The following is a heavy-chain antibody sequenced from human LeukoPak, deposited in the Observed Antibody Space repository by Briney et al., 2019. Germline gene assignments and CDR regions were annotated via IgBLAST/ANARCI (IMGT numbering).Heavy chain of an antibody. CDR1: GYTFTGYY. J-gene: IGHJ6*03. CDR3: ARGHCSSTSCPFGDYYYYYYMDV. CDR2: INPNSGGT. Sequence: GASVKVSCKASGYTFTGYYMHWVRQAPGQGLEWMGWINPNSGGTNYAQKFQGRVTMTRDTSISTAYMELSRLRSDDTAVYYCARGHCSSTSCPFGDYYYYYYMDVWGKGTTVTVS. V-gene: IGHV1-2*02. D-gene: IGHD2-2*01.